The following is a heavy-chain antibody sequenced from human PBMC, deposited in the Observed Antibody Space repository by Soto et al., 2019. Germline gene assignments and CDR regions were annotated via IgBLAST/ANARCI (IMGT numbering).Heavy chain of an antibody. CDR3: TRDASRDSSARGWFDP. CDR1: GFMFSAYW. D-gene: IGHD6-13*01. V-gene: IGHV3-7*01. J-gene: IGHJ5*02. Sequence: PGGSLRLSCAASGFMFSAYWMSWVRQAPGKGLEWVANIHGDGGKIYYVDSVKGRFTISRDNAKRSLYLQMKSLRAEDTAVYYCTRDASRDSSARGWFDPWGPGTLVTVSS. CDR2: IHGDGGKI.